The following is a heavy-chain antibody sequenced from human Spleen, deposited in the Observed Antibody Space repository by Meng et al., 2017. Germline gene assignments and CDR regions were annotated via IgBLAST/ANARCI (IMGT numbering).Heavy chain of an antibody. CDR2: TYYRSKWYN. Sequence: SQTLSLTCSISGDSVSSTSSAWNWIRQSPSRGLEWLGKTYYRSKWYNDYTGSVKSRITISPDTSKNQFYLQLNSVTPEDTAVYYCARGTDNRGWSHAFDIWGQGTMVTVSS. V-gene: IGHV6-1*01. CDR1: GDSVSSTSSA. J-gene: IGHJ3*02. CDR3: ARGTDNRGWSHAFDI. D-gene: IGHD6-19*01.